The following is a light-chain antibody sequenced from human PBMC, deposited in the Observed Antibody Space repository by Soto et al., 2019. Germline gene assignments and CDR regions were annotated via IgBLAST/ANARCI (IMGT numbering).Light chain of an antibody. CDR1: NNDIGGYTY. CDR2: EVN. Sequence: HSALTHPPSTFGPPGQSVTISCNGNNNDIGGYTYVSWYQQLPGKAPKLIIYEVNKRPSGIPDRFSGSKSGNTASLTVSGLQPEDEAEYFCSSYSRSINYVFETGTKVTV. CDR3: SSYSRSINYV. J-gene: IGLJ1*01. V-gene: IGLV2-8*01.